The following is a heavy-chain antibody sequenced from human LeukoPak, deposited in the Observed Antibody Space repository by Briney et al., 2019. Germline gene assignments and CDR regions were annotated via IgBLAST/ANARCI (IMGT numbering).Heavy chain of an antibody. Sequence: ASVKVSCKASGYIFSSYAMHWVRQASGQRLEWMGWINVGNGNTKYSQKFQGRVVITRDTSASTAYMEVSSLRSEDTAVYYCARELLRSDGFDYWGQGTLVTVSS. CDR3: ARELLRSDGFDY. V-gene: IGHV1-3*01. D-gene: IGHD1-26*01. J-gene: IGHJ4*02. CDR2: INVGNGNT. CDR1: GYIFSSYA.